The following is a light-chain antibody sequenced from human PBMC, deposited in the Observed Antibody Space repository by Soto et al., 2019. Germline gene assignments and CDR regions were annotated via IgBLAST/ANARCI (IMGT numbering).Light chain of an antibody. Sequence: DIQMTQSPSTLSASVGDRVTTTGRASRGFRGSLAWYQQKPGKAPRLLISDASNLESGVPSRFSGSGSGTEFTLTISSLQPDDFATYYCQQYDSYSLTFGGGTKVEIK. V-gene: IGKV1-5*01. CDR1: RGFRGS. CDR3: QQYDSYSLT. CDR2: DAS. J-gene: IGKJ4*01.